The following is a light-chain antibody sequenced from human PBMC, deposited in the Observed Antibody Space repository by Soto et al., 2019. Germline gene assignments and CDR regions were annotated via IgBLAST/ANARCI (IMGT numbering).Light chain of an antibody. V-gene: IGKV1-5*03. Sequence: DIQMTQSPSTLSASVGDRVTITCRASQSISSWLAWYQQKPGKAPKLLIYKASSLESGVPSRFSGSGSGTEFTLTIRSLQPDDFATYYCQQYDSYPFTFGRGTKVDI. J-gene: IGKJ3*01. CDR2: KAS. CDR3: QQYDSYPFT. CDR1: QSISSW.